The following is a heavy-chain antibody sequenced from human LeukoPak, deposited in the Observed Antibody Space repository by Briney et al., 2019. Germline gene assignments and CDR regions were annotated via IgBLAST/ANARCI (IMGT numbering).Heavy chain of an antibody. CDR2: IYYSGTT. D-gene: IGHD3-22*01. V-gene: IGHV4-39*01. CDR1: GGSISSNTYY. Sequence: SETLSLTCTVSGGSISSNTYYWGWIRQPPGKGLEWIGTIYYSGTTYYNPSLKSRVTISVDTSKNQFSLKLSSVTAADTAVFYCARLTYDSSTYRHYFDYWGQGTLVTVSS. CDR3: ARLTYDSSTYRHYFDY. J-gene: IGHJ4*02.